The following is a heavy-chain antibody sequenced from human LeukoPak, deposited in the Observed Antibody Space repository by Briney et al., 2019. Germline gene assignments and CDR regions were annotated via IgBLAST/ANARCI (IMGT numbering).Heavy chain of an antibody. Sequence: PGRSLRLSCAASGFTFSSYAMHWVRQAPGKGLEWVAVISYDGSNKYYADSVKGRFTISRDNSKNTLYLQMNSLRAEDTAVYYCARVSGSGENWFDPWGQGTLVTVSS. CDR1: GFTFSSYA. CDR3: ARVSGSGENWFDP. V-gene: IGHV3-30-3*01. J-gene: IGHJ5*02. CDR2: ISYDGSNK. D-gene: IGHD3-10*01.